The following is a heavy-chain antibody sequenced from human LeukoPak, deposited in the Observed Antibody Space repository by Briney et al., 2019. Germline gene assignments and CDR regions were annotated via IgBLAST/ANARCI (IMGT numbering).Heavy chain of an antibody. CDR3: AKDILRYFDWLFVGGD. CDR1: GFTFSSYS. J-gene: IGHJ4*02. D-gene: IGHD3-9*01. V-gene: IGHV3-21*04. CDR2: ISSSSSYI. Sequence: PGGSLRLSCAASGFTFSSYSMNWVRQAPGKGLEWVSSISSSSSYIYYADSVKGRFTISRDNAKNSLYLQMNSLRAEDTALYYCAKDILRYFDWLFVGGDWGQGTPVTVSS.